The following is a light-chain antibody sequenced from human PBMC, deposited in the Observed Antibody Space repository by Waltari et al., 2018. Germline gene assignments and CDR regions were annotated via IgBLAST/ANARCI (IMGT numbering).Light chain of an antibody. J-gene: IGKJ1*01. CDR2: LTK. CDR1: EGIGRY. Sequence: DIQMSQSPSSLSASIGDRVTITCRASEGIGRYLNWYQQKPGKAPNLLIFLTKNLAKGVPSRFSGSGSGTDFTLTINSLQPEDFATYFCQQGNNLPRTFGQGTKV. V-gene: IGKV1-39*01. CDR3: QQGNNLPRT.